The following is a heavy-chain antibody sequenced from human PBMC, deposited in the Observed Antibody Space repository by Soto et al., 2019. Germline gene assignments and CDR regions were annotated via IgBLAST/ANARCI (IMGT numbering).Heavy chain of an antibody. CDR3: ARDRDSYGIFDY. D-gene: IGHD5-18*01. CDR1: GYAFTSYG. CDR2: ISAYNGNT. V-gene: IGHV1-18*01. Sequence: ASVKVSCKASGYAFTSYGISWVRQAPGQGLEWMGWISAYNGNTNYAQKLQGRVTMTTDTSTSTAYMELRSLRSDDTAVYYCARDRDSYGIFDYWGQGTLVTVSS. J-gene: IGHJ4*02.